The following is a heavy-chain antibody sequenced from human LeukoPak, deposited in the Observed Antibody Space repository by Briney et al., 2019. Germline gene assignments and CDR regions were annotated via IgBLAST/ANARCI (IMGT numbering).Heavy chain of an antibody. CDR2: ISSSSSYT. CDR3: ARALSMSGIAAAGTF. CDR1: GFTFSDYY. D-gene: IGHD6-13*01. Sequence: PGGSLRLSCAASGFTFSDYYMSCIRQAPGKGLEWVSYISSSSSYTNYADSVKGRFTISRDNAKNSLYLQMNSLRAEDTAEYYCARALSMSGIAAAGTFRGQGTLVTVSS. V-gene: IGHV3-11*05. J-gene: IGHJ4*02.